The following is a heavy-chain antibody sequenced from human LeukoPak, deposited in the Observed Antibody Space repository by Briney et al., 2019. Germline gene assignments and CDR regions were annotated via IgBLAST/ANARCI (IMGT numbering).Heavy chain of an antibody. Sequence: GRALRLSCAECGFTFSSYGMHGLGQAPGKGGEGVAVICYDGSDEYYADSVKGRFTISRDNSDNTLYLQMTSLRAEDTAVYYCASVIYGDYAPDYWGQGTLVTVSS. CDR2: ICYDGSDE. D-gene: IGHD4-17*01. V-gene: IGHV3-33*01. J-gene: IGHJ4*02. CDR1: GFTFSSYG. CDR3: ASVIYGDYAPDY.